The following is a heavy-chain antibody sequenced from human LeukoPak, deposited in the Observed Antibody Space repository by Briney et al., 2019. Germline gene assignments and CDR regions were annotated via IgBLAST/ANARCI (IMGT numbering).Heavy chain of an antibody. CDR3: AGDQLALNALNI. V-gene: IGHV4-59*11. CDR2: ISYIGST. J-gene: IGHJ3*02. D-gene: IGHD1-1*01. CDR1: GGSTNSHY. Sequence: PSETLSLTCTVSGGSTNSHYWSWIRQPPGKGLEWLGYISYIGSTNYSPSLKSRVTISVDTSKNQLSLRLSSVTAADTAVYFCAGDQLALNALNIWGQGTMVSVSS.